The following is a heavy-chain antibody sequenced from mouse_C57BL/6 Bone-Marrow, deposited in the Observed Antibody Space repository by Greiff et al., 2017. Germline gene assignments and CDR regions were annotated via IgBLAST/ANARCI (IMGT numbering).Heavy chain of an antibody. D-gene: IGHD2-4*01. J-gene: IGHJ3*01. Sequence: QVQLKQPGAELVKPGASVKLSCKASGYTFTSYWMHWVKQRPGRGLEWIGRIDPTSGGTKYNEKFKSKATLTVDKPSSTAYMQLSSLTSEDSAVYDCARGGDYDAWFAYWGQGTLVTVSA. CDR2: IDPTSGGT. CDR3: ARGGDYDAWFAY. CDR1: GYTFTSYW. V-gene: IGHV1-72*01.